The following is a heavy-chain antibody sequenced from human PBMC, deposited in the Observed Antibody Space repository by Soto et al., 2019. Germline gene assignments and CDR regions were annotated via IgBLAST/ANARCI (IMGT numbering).Heavy chain of an antibody. CDR3: AIGPYSSGPT. J-gene: IGHJ4*02. CDR2: IKPKSEGETA. D-gene: IGHD6-19*01. CDR1: RFNFSAAW. V-gene: IGHV3-15*07. Sequence: EMQLVQSGGGLVKPGGSLRLSCVASRFNFSAAWLNWIRQAPGKGLEWVGRIKPKSEGETADYTAPVRGRFTISRDDSQSPPHLQMDSLKTEDTAVYYCAIGPYSSGPTWGLGVLVTVSS.